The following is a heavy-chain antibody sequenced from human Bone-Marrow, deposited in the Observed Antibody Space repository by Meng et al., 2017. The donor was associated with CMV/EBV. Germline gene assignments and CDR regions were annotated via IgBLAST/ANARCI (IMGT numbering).Heavy chain of an antibody. J-gene: IGHJ4*02. V-gene: IGHV1-8*01. Sequence: ASVKVSCKASGYTFTSYDINWVRQATGQGLEWMGWMNPNSGNTGYAQKFQDRVTITTDKSTSTVYMDLSSLRSEDTAVYYCAREGRGHTYGFLLSYFDDWGQGTLVT. D-gene: IGHD5-18*01. CDR3: AREGRGHTYGFLLSYFDD. CDR2: MNPNSGNT. CDR1: GYTFTSYD.